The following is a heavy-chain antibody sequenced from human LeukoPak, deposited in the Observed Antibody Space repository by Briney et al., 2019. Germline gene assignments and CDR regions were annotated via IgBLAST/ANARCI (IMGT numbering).Heavy chain of an antibody. D-gene: IGHD3-22*01. Sequence: PSETLSLTCTVSGGSISSYFWTWIRQPAGKGLEWIGRIYTSGSTNCNPSLKSRVTMSVDTSKNQFSLKLSSVTAADTAVYYCARAGDSSGYEYYFDYWGQGTPVTVSS. V-gene: IGHV4-4*07. CDR3: ARAGDSSGYEYYFDY. CDR1: GGSISSYF. J-gene: IGHJ4*02. CDR2: IYTSGST.